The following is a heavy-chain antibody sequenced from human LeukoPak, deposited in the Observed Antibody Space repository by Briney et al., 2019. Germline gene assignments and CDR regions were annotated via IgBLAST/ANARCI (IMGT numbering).Heavy chain of an antibody. Sequence: GRSLRLSCAASGFTFSSYAMHWVRQAPGKGLEWVAVISYDGSNKYYADSVKGRFTISRDNSKNTLYLQMNSLRAEDTAVYYCAHPGAYSSSSAYWGQGTLVTVSS. J-gene: IGHJ4*02. D-gene: IGHD6-6*01. V-gene: IGHV3-30-3*01. CDR1: GFTFSSYA. CDR3: AHPGAYSSSSAY. CDR2: ISYDGSNK.